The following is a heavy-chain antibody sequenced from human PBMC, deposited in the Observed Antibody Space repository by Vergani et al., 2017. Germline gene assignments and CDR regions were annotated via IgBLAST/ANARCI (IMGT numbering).Heavy chain of an antibody. CDR3: ARGPSVVQGHYIYYYSYFMDV. CDR1: GDSMNNYY. D-gene: IGHD2-15*01. V-gene: IGHV4-59*01. Sequence: QVHLQEAGPGLVKPAETLSLTFTVSGDSMNNYYWNWIRPTPGKGLEWIGYIYLGGTTTYNPSLESRVSLSADTSNNQFSLQLTSVTAADTAVYYCARGPSVVQGHYIYYYSYFMDVWGKGTTVTVSS. J-gene: IGHJ6*03. CDR2: IYLGGTT.